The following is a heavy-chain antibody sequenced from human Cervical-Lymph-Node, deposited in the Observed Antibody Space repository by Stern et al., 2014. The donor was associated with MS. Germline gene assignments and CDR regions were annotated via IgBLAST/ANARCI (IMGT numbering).Heavy chain of an antibody. Sequence: QLQLQESGPGLVKPSETLSLTCTVSGDSISISSYYWGWVRQPPGKGLEWVGRISYSGSTYYKPSLKSRVTISGDTSKNQFSLQLSSLTAADTAMYFCANTFSQLLYFDSWGQGALVTVSS. J-gene: IGHJ4*02. V-gene: IGHV4-39*01. CDR3: ANTFSQLLYFDS. CDR2: ISYSGST. CDR1: GDSISISSYY. D-gene: IGHD2-2*01.